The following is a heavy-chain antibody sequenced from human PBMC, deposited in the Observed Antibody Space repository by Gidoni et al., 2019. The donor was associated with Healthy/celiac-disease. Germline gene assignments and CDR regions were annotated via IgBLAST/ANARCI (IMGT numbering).Heavy chain of an antibody. Sequence: EVQLVESGGGLVQPGGSLRLSCAACGFNFRSYWMPWVRQATGKGLVWVTRINSDGISTSDADSVKGRFTISRVNAKNTLYLQRNSLRAEETAVYYCARHQWLIVNWGQGTLVTVSS. D-gene: IGHD6-19*01. CDR3: ARHQWLIVN. CDR1: GFNFRSYW. CDR2: INSDGIST. V-gene: IGHV3-74*01. J-gene: IGHJ4*02.